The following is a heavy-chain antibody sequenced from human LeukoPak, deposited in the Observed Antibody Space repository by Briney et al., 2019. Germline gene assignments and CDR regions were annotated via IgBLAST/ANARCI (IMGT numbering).Heavy chain of an antibody. CDR1: GGTFSGYA. D-gene: IGHD3-22*01. Sequence: SVKVSCKASGGTFSGYAISWVRQAPGQGLEWMGGIIPIFGTANYAQKFQGRVTITADESTSTAYMELSSLRSEDTAVYYCASTYYYDSSGYLHTFDYWGQGTLVTVSS. V-gene: IGHV1-69*01. J-gene: IGHJ4*02. CDR2: IIPIFGTA. CDR3: ASTYYYDSSGYLHTFDY.